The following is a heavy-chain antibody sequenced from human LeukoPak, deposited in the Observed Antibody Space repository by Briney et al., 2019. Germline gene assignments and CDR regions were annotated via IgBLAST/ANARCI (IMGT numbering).Heavy chain of an antibody. J-gene: IGHJ5*02. V-gene: IGHV3-23*01. CDR3: AKSPRQWLNRINWFDP. Sequence: GGSLRLSCAASGFTFSSYAMSWVRQAPGQGLEWVSAISGSGGSTYYADSVKGRFTISRDNSKNTLYLQMNSLRAEDTAVYYCAKSPRQWLNRINWFDPWGQGTLVTVSS. D-gene: IGHD6-19*01. CDR1: GFTFSSYA. CDR2: ISGSGGST.